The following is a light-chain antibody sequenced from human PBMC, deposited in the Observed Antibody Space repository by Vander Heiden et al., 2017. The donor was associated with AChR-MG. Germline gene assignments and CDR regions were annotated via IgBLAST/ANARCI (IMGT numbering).Light chain of an antibody. V-gene: IGLV1-40*01. J-gene: IGLJ3*02. CDR3: QSYDSSLSGPWV. Sequence: QSVLTQPPPVSGAPGQRVTITCTGSSSNIGAGYDVHWYQQLPGKAPKLLIYGNSNRPSGVPDRFSGSKSGTSASLAITGLQAEDEADYYCQSYDSSLSGPWVFGGGTKLTVL. CDR2: GNS. CDR1: SSNIGAGYD.